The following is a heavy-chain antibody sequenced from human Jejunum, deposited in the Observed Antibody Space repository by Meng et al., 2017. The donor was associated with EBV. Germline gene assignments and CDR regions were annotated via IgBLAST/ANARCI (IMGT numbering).Heavy chain of an antibody. CDR1: GFTLSDHW. CDR3: TRAGYYRFDY. Sequence: VQLVASGVGLVQPGGSLRLSCAASGFTLSDHWIHWVRQAPGEGLMWVSRINPDGRTINYGDSVKGRFTISRDNAKNTVYLQMNSLRAEDTAVYYCTRAGYYRFDYWGQGALVTVSS. J-gene: IGHJ4*02. D-gene: IGHD1-26*01. V-gene: IGHV3-74*01. CDR2: INPDGRTI.